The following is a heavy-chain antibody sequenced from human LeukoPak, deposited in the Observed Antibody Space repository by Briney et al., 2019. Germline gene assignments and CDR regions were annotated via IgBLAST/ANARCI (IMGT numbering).Heavy chain of an antibody. CDR1: GFTFSSYA. D-gene: IGHD6-19*01. Sequence: GGSLRLSCAASGFTFSSYAMSWVRQAPGKGLEWVSAISGSGGSTYYADSVKGRFTISRDNSENTLYLQMNSLRAEDTAVYYCAKDQTYSSGWFDYWGQGTLVTVSS. V-gene: IGHV3-23*01. CDR2: ISGSGGST. CDR3: AKDQTYSSGWFDY. J-gene: IGHJ4*02.